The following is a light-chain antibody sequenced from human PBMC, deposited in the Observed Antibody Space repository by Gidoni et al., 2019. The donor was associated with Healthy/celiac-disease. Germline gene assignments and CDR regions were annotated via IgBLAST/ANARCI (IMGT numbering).Light chain of an antibody. CDR3: QQYNNWPPVT. V-gene: IGKV3-15*01. J-gene: IGKJ2*01. CDR1: QSVSSN. CDR2: GAS. Sequence: EIVMTQSPATLSVSPGERATLTCRASQSVSSNLAWYQQKPGQAPRLLNYGASTRATGIPARLSGGGSGTEFTLTISSLQSEDFAVYYCQQYNNWPPVTFGQGTKLEIK.